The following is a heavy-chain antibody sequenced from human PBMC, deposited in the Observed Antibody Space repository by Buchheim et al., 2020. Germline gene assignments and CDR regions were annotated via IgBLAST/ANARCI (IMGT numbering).Heavy chain of an antibody. V-gene: IGHV4-61*02. CDR2: IYTSGST. J-gene: IGHJ6*02. Sequence: QVQLQESGPGLVKPSQTLSLTCTVSGGSISSGSYYWSWTRQPGGKGLEWIGCIYTSGSTNYNPSLKSRVTIAVDTSKNQFSLKLSSVTAADTAVYYCARAPDSSSWKYYYYGMDVWGQGTT. CDR3: ARAPDSSSWKYYYYGMDV. CDR1: GGSISSGSYY. D-gene: IGHD6-13*01.